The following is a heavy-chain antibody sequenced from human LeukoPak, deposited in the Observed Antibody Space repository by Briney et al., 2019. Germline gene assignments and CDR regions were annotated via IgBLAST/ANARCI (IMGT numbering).Heavy chain of an antibody. J-gene: IGHJ5*01. CDR3: ARERIQPWFDS. Sequence: SESLSLTCAVFGGSFSGYYWGWIRQPPGKGLEWIGEINHVGSTNYNPSLKSRVTISLDTSKNQFSLNLSSVTAADTAVYYCARERIQPWFDSWGQGTLVTVSS. D-gene: IGHD5-18*01. V-gene: IGHV4-34*01. CDR1: GGSFSGYY. CDR2: INHVGST.